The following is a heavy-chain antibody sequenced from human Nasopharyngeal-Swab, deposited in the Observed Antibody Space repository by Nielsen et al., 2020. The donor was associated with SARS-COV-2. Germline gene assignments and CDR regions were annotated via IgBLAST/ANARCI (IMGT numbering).Heavy chain of an antibody. V-gene: IGHV3-9*01. CDR1: GFTFDDYA. Sequence: GGSLRLSCAAPGFTFDDYAMHWVRQPPGKGLEWVSGVNWNSAAIHYADSVKGRFTISRDNAKNSLYLQMNSLRSEDTALYYCAKDVNSALVSGYGMDVWGRGTTVTVSS. CDR2: VNWNSAAI. J-gene: IGHJ6*02. CDR3: AKDVNSALVSGYGMDV. D-gene: IGHD5-18*01.